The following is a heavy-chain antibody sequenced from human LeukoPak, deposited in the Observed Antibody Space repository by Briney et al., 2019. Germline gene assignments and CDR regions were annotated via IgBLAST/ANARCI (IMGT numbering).Heavy chain of an antibody. D-gene: IGHD5-24*01. CDR1: GFTFSSYS. CDR3: ARAPLGDGYNYYFDY. J-gene: IGHJ4*02. CDR2: ISSSSSYI. Sequence: KPGGSLRLSCAASGFTFSSYSMNWVRQAPGKGLEWVSSISSSSSYIYYADSVKGRFTISRDNAKNSLYLQMNSLRAGDTAVYYCARAPLGDGYNYYFDYWGQGTLVTVSS. V-gene: IGHV3-21*01.